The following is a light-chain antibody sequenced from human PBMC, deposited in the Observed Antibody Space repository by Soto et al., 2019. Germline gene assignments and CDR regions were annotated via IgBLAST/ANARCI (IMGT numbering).Light chain of an antibody. Sequence: DIQLTQSPSTLSASVGDRVTITCRASQSISKWLAWYQQKPGKAPNLLIYDASSLKGGVPSRFSGSGSGTEFTLTISNLQHDDFATYYCQQYKSYSPWAFGQGTKIAIK. CDR3: QQYKSYSPWA. J-gene: IGKJ1*01. CDR2: DAS. V-gene: IGKV1-5*01. CDR1: QSISKW.